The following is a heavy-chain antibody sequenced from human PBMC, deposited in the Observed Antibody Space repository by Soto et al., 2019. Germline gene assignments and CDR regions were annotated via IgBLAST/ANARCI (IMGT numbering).Heavy chain of an antibody. CDR2: IYPGDSDT. V-gene: IGHV5-51*01. D-gene: IGHD6-6*01. Sequence: SLTISCQDSGYSFTSYWIGWVRPIPGKGLEWMGIIYPGDSDTRYSPSFQGQVTISADKSISTAYLQWSSLKASDTAMYYCARRDSSSPDYGMDVWGQGTTVNVFS. CDR1: GYSFTSYW. CDR3: ARRDSSSPDYGMDV. J-gene: IGHJ6*02.